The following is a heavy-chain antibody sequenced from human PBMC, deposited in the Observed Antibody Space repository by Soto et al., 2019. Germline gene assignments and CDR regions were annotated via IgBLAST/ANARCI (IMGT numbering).Heavy chain of an antibody. CDR2: IHYSGST. J-gene: IGHJ4*02. Sequence: SETLSLTCAVSGASISSGGAYYWSWIRQSPGKGLKWIGYIHYSGSTYYNSSLKSRVTMSVDTAKNRFSLKVSSVTAADTAVYYCARSPKGLGNFDYWGQGTLVTVSS. D-gene: IGHD3-10*01. CDR1: GASISSGGAYY. V-gene: IGHV4-30-4*01. CDR3: ARSPKGLGNFDY.